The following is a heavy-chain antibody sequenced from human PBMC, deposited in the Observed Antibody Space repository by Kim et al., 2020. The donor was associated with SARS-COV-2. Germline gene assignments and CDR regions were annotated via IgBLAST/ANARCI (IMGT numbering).Heavy chain of an antibody. D-gene: IGHD4-17*01. V-gene: IGHV7-4-1*02. CDR2: INTNTGNP. Sequence: ASVKVSCKASGYTLTTYTMNWVRQAPGQGLEWMGWINTNTGNPTYAQGFTGRFVFSLDTSVSTAYLQISSLKAEDTAVYYCATTQADYGGRNHFDYWAREPWSPSPQ. CDR1: GYTLTTYT. J-gene: IGHJ4*02. CDR3: ATTQADYGGRNHFDY.